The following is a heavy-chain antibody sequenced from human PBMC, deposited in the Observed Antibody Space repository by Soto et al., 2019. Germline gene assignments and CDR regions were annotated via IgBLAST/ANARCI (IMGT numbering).Heavy chain of an antibody. D-gene: IGHD6-19*01. J-gene: IGHJ4*02. V-gene: IGHV3-48*02. Sequence: EVQLVESGGGLVQPGGPLRLSCAASGFTFSSYSMNWVRQAPGKGLEWVSYISSSSSTIYYADSVKGRFTISRDNAKNSLYLQMNGLRDEDTAVYYCARDARYSRVWYDFDYWGQGTLVTVSS. CDR3: ARDARYSRVWYDFDY. CDR1: GFTFSSYS. CDR2: ISSSSSTI.